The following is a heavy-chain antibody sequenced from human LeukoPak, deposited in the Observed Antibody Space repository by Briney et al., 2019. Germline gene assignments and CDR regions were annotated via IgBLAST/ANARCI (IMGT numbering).Heavy chain of an antibody. V-gene: IGHV3-15*01. CDR1: GFTFSYAW. D-gene: IGHD3-22*01. J-gene: IGHJ6*02. CDR2: IKSKTDGGTT. CDR3: TTGGHKYDNDYYYGMDV. Sequence: GGSLRLSCAASGFTFSYAWMTWVRQAPGKGLERVGRIKSKTDGGTTDYAGPVKGRFTISRDDSRNTLYLQMNSLKTEDTAVYYCTTGGHKYDNDYYYGMDVWGQGTTVTVSS.